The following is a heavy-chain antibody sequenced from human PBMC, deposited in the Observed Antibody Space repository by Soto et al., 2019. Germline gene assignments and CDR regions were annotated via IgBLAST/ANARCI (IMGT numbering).Heavy chain of an antibody. CDR2: ISYDGSNK. CDR3: AKEDLSSGRINWFDP. V-gene: IGHV3-30*18. CDR1: VFTFSSYG. D-gene: IGHD6-19*01. Sequence: GGSLRLSCAASVFTFSSYGMHWCRQAPCKGLEWVAVISYDGSNKYYADSVRGRFTISRDNSKNTLYLQMNSLRAEDTAVYYCAKEDLSSGRINWFDPWGQGTLVTVSS. J-gene: IGHJ5*02.